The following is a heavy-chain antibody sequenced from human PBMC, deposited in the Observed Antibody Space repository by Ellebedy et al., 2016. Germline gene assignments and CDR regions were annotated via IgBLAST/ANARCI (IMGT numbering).Heavy chain of an antibody. D-gene: IGHD3-22*01. CDR2: IVVGSGKT. J-gene: IGHJ5*02. CDR3: AADLGYYDSSGYIVGFDP. Sequence: ASVKVSCKASGFTFTSSAVQWVRQARGQRLEWIGWIVVGSGKTNYAQKVKERGRRTRAMSTSTAYMELSSLRSEDTAVYYCAADLGYYDSSGYIVGFDPWGQGTLVTVSS. V-gene: IGHV1-58*01. CDR1: GFTFTSSA.